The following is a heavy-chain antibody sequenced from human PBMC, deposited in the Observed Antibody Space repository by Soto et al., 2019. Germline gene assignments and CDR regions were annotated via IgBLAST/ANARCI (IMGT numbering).Heavy chain of an antibody. CDR2: ISWNSGSI. D-gene: IGHD2-2*01. CDR3: VKSSIRYCSSTSCLNWFDP. CDR1: GFTFDDYA. V-gene: IGHV3-9*01. Sequence: EVQLVESGGGLVQPGRSLRLSCAASGFTFDDYAMHWVRQAPGKGLEWVSGISWNSGSIGYADSVKGRFTISRDNAKNSLYLQMNSLRAEDTALYYCVKSSIRYCSSTSCLNWFDPWGQGTLVTVSS. J-gene: IGHJ5*02.